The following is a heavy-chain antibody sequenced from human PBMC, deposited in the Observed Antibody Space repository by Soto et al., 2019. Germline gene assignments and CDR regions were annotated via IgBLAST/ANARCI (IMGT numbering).Heavy chain of an antibody. V-gene: IGHV3-30-3*01. CDR2: ISYDGSNK. CDR3: ARARGPGSYYNGFDY. CDR1: GFTFSSYA. Sequence: QVQLVESGGGVVQPGRSLRLSCAASGFTFSSYAMHWVRQAPGKGLEWVAVISYDGSNKYYADSVKGRFTISRDNSKNTLYLQMNSLRAEDTAVYYCARARGPGSYYNGFDYWGQGTLVTVSS. D-gene: IGHD3-10*01. J-gene: IGHJ4*02.